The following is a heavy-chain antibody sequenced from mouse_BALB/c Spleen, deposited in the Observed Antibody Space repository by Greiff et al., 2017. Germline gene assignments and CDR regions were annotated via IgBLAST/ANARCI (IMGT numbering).Heavy chain of an antibody. CDR3: AREETYGNYFDY. J-gene: IGHJ2*01. CDR2: IYPGSGST. V-gene: IGHV1-55*01. CDR1: GYNFTSYW. Sequence: VQLQQPGAELVKPGTSVKLSCKASGYNFTSYWINWVKLRPGQGLEWIGDIYPGSGSTNYNEKFKSKATLTVDTSSSTAYMQLSSLASEDSALYYCAREETYGNYFDYWGQGTTLTVSS. D-gene: IGHD2-1*01.